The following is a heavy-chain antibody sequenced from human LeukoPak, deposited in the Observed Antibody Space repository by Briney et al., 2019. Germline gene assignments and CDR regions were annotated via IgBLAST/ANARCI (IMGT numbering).Heavy chain of an antibody. CDR1: GGSISSGSYY. CDR3: ARDKEWFGELED. D-gene: IGHD3-10*01. Sequence: SQTLSLTCTVSGGSISSGSYYWSWIRQPAGKGLEWIGRIYTSGSTNYNPSLKSRVTISVDTSKNQFSLKLSSVTAADTAVYYCARDKEWFGELEDWGQGTLVTVSS. J-gene: IGHJ4*02. CDR2: IYTSGST. V-gene: IGHV4-61*02.